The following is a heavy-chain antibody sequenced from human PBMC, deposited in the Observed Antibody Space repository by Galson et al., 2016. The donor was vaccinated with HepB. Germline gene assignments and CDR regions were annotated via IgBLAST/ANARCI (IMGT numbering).Heavy chain of an antibody. Sequence: SETLSLTCTVSGGSISHYYWNWVRQPPGKGLEWIGNIHYTESANYNPTLERRVTVSLDTSKNQFSLKLSSVTAADTAVYYCGGGAGWLPDYWGQGTLVTVSS. CDR3: GGGAGWLPDY. J-gene: IGHJ4*02. V-gene: IGHV4-59*01. CDR1: GGSISHYY. CDR2: IHYTESA. D-gene: IGHD5-18*01.